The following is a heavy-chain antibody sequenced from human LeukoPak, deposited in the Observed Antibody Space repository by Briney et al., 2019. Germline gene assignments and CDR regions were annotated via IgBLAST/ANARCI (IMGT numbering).Heavy chain of an antibody. CDR2: IYSGGST. D-gene: IGHD4-11*01. Sequence: GGSLRLSCAASGFTVSSNYMSWVRQAPGKGLKWVSVIYSGGSTYYADSVKGRFTISRDNSKNTLYLQMNSLRAEDTAVYYCARTGPTGAFDIWGQGTMVTVSS. J-gene: IGHJ3*02. CDR1: GFTVSSNY. V-gene: IGHV3-53*01. CDR3: ARTGPTGAFDI.